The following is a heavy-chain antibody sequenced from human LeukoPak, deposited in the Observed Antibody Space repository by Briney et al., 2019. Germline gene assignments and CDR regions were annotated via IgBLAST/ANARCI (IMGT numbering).Heavy chain of an antibody. CDR2: IYPRDGST. CDR3: ARDQEGFDY. J-gene: IGHJ4*02. CDR1: GYTFTSNH. V-gene: IGHV1-46*01. Sequence: ASVKVSCKASGYTFTSNHIHWVRQAPGQGLEWMGMIYPRDGSTSYAQKFQGRVTVTRDASTSTVHMELSGLRSEDTAVYYCARDQEGFDYWGQGTLVTVSS.